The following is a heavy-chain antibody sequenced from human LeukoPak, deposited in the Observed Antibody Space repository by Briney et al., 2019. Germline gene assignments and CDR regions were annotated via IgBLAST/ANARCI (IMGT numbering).Heavy chain of an antibody. J-gene: IGHJ5*02. D-gene: IGHD3-22*01. V-gene: IGHV4-38-2*02. CDR1: GYSISSGYY. CDR2: IYHSGST. Sequence: SETLSLTCAVSGYSISSGYYWGWIRQPPGKGLEWIGSIYHSGSTYYNPSLKSRVTISVDTSKNQFSLKLSSVTAADTAVYYCARDIYDSSGYSEYNWFDPWGQGTLVTVSS. CDR3: ARDIYDSSGYSEYNWFDP.